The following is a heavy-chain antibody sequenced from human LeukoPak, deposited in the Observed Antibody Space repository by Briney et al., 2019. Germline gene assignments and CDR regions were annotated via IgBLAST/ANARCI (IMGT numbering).Heavy chain of an antibody. CDR2: IYYSGST. CDR3: ARVPLSTGYPFDY. Sequence: SETLSLTCTVSGGSISSYYWSWIRQPPGKGLEWIGYIYYSGSTNYNPSLKSRVTISVDTSKNQFSLKLSSVTAADTAVYYCARVPLSTGYPFDYWGQGTLVTVSS. J-gene: IGHJ4*02. CDR1: GGSISSYY. D-gene: IGHD2/OR15-2a*01. V-gene: IGHV4-59*12.